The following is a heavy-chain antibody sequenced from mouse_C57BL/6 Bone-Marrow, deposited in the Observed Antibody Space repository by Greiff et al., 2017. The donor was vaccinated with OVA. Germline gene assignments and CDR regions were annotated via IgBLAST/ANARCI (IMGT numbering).Heavy chain of an antibody. V-gene: IGHV2-4*01. D-gene: IGHD2-4*01. J-gene: IGHJ4*01. CDR1: GFSLTSYG. CDR2: IWSGGST. CDR3: AGYYDYDGGAMDY. Sequence: QVQLQQSGPGLVQPSQSLSITCTVSGFSLTSYGLHWVRQPPGKGLEWLGVIWSGGSTDYNAAFISRLSISKDNSKSQVFFKMNSLQADDTAIYYCAGYYDYDGGAMDYWGQGTSVTVSS.